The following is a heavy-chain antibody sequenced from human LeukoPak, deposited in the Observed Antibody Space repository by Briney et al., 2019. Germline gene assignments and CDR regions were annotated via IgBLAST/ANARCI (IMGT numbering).Heavy chain of an antibody. CDR3: ARDNSVRDEAWWFNP. D-gene: IGHD5-24*01. CDR2: IYHSGST. CDR1: GYSISSGYY. V-gene: IGHV4-38-2*02. J-gene: IGHJ5*02. Sequence: SETLSLTCTVSGYSISSGYYWGWIRQPPGKGLEWIGSIYHSGSTYYNPSLKSRVTISVDTSKNQFSLKLSSVTAADTAVYYCARDNSVRDEAWWFNPWGQGTLVTVSP.